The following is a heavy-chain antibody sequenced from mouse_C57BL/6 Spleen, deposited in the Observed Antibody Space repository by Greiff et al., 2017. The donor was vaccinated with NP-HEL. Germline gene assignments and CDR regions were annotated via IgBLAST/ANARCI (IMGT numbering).Heavy chain of an antibody. CDR2: IYPGDGDT. D-gene: IGHD2-1*01. Sequence: VQLQESGAELVKPGASVKISCKASGYAFSSYWMNWVKQRPGKGLEWIGQIYPGDGDTNYNGKFKGKATLTADKSSSTAYMQLSSLTSEDSAVYFCARSKVIYYGNSDYWGQGTTLTVSS. J-gene: IGHJ2*01. V-gene: IGHV1-80*01. CDR1: GYAFSSYW. CDR3: ARSKVIYYGNSDY.